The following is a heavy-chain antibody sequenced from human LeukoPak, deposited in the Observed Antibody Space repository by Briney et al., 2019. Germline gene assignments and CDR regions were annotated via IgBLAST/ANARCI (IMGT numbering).Heavy chain of an antibody. D-gene: IGHD3-22*01. CDR3: ASHYDSDAFDI. J-gene: IGHJ3*02. V-gene: IGHV4-61*02. CDR2: IYTSGST. Sequence: SETLSLTCTVSGGSISSGSYYWSWIRQPAGKGLEWIGRIYTSGSTNYNPSLKSRVTISVDTSKNQFSLKLSSVTAADTAVYYCASHYDSDAFDIWGQGTMVTVSS. CDR1: GGSISSGSYY.